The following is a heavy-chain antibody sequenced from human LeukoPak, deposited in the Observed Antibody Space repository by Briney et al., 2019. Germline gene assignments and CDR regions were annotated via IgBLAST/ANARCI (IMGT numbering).Heavy chain of an antibody. V-gene: IGHV4-39*07. CDR2: IYYSGST. CDR1: GGSISSSSYY. CDR3: ARTDSSGWWFYFDY. D-gene: IGHD6-19*01. Sequence: SETLSLTRTVSGGSISSSSYYWGWIRQPPGKGLEWIGSIYYSGSTYYNLSLKSRVTISVDTSKNQFSLKLSSVTAADTAVYYCARTDSSGWWFYFDYWGQGTLVPVSS. J-gene: IGHJ4*02.